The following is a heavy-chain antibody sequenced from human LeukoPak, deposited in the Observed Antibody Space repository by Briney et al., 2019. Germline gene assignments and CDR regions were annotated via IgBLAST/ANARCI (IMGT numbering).Heavy chain of an antibody. CDR3: AREVVTIFGVVIRDDAFDI. J-gene: IGHJ3*02. CDR1: GFTFNSYS. CDR2: ISSSSSYI. Sequence: GGSLRLSCAASGFTFNSYSMNWVRQAPGKGLEWVSSISSSSSYIYYADSVKGRFTISRDNAKNSLYLQMNSLRAEDTAVYYCAREVVTIFGVVIRDDAFDIWGQGTMVTVSS. V-gene: IGHV3-21*01. D-gene: IGHD3-3*01.